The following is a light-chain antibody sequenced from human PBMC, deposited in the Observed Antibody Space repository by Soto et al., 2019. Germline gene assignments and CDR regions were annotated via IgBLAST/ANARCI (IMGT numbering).Light chain of an antibody. V-gene: IGKV1-39*01. CDR1: QSISSY. CDR2: AAS. Sequence: DIQMTQSPSSLSASVGDRVTITCRASQSISSYLNWYQQKPGKAPKLLIYAASSLQSGVPSRFSGSGSGTDLTLTIRSMQLEDFATYFREQSDSTPYTFGEWTMLEI. CDR3: EQSDSTPYT. J-gene: IGKJ2*01.